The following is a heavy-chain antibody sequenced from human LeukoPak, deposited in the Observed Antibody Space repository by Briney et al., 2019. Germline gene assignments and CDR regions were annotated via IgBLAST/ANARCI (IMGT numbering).Heavy chain of an antibody. V-gene: IGHV1-46*01. CDR1: GYTFTSYY. CDR3: ARDGGQYCSSTSCYLDV. CDR2: INPSGGST. D-gene: IGHD2-2*01. Sequence: ASVKVTCKASGYTFTSYYMHWVRHAPGQGLEWMGIINPSGGSTSSAQTVQGRVTMTSDMSTSTVYMELRSLRSKDTAVYYCARDGGQYCSSTSCYLDVWGKGTMVTVSS. J-gene: IGHJ6*04.